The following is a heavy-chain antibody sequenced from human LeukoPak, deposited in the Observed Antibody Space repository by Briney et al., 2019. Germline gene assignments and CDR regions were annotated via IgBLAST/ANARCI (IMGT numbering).Heavy chain of an antibody. Sequence: SGPTLVNPTQTLTLTCTFSGFSLSTSGVGVGWIRQPPGKALEWLALIYWDDDKRYSPSLKSRLTITKDTSKNQVVLTMTNMDPVDTATYYCAHRRNYDILTGFDYWGQGTLVTVSS. CDR1: GFSLSTSGVG. V-gene: IGHV2-5*02. J-gene: IGHJ4*02. CDR2: IYWDDDK. D-gene: IGHD3-9*01. CDR3: AHRRNYDILTGFDY.